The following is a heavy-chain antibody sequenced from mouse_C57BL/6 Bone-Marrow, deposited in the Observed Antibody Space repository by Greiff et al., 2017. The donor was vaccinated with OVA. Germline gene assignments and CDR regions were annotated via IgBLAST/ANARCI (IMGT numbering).Heavy chain of an antibody. Sequence: EVHLVESGPGLVKPSQSLSLTCSVTGYSITSGYYWNWIRQFPGNKLEWMGYISYDGSNNYNPSLNNRISITRDTSKNQFFLKLNSVTTEDTATYYCARFYDYDDWYFDVWGTGTTVTVSS. V-gene: IGHV3-6*01. CDR2: ISYDGSN. J-gene: IGHJ1*03. CDR1: GYSITSGYY. D-gene: IGHD2-4*01. CDR3: ARFYDYDDWYFDV.